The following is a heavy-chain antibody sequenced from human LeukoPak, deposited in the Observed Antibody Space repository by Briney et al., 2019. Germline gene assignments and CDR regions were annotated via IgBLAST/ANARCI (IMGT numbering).Heavy chain of an antibody. Sequence: GGSLRLSCVASGFTFTNYNRNWVRQAPGKGLEWVSSISSTSSCIYYADSVKGRFTISRDNAKNSLYLQMNSLRAEDTAVYYCVRSRGYSGYDFDYWGQGTLVTVSS. CDR3: VRSRGYSGYDFDY. CDR1: GFTFTNYN. V-gene: IGHV3-21*01. J-gene: IGHJ4*02. CDR2: ISSTSSCI. D-gene: IGHD5-12*01.